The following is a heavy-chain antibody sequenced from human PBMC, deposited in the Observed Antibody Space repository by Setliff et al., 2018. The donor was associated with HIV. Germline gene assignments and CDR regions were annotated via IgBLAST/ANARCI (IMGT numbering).Heavy chain of an antibody. CDR1: GYSISSGYF. CDR3: ARQVGSQYSYWAYYFDS. V-gene: IGHV4-38-2*01. D-gene: IGHD5-18*01. CDR2: LYHSGTN. J-gene: IGHJ4*02. Sequence: ASETLSLTCAVSGYSISSGYFWGWIRQPPGKGLEWIGSLYHSGTNFSNPSLKSRVTISLDTSTNRFSLKLNSVTAADTAIYYCARQVGSQYSYWAYYFDSWGQGALVTVSS.